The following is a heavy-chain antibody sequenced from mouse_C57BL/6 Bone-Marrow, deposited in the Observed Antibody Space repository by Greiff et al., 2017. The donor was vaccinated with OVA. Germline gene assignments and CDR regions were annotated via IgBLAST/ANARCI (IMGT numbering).Heavy chain of an antibody. CDR1: GCTFTDYY. Sequence: VQLQQSGPVLVKPGASVKMSCKASGCTFTDYYMNWVKQSHGKSLEWIGVINPYNGGTSYNQKFKGKATLTVDKSSSTAYMELNSLTSEDSAVYYCARLGSSGFAYWGQGTLVTVSA. CDR2: INPYNGGT. CDR3: ARLGSSGFAY. J-gene: IGHJ3*01. D-gene: IGHD1-1*01. V-gene: IGHV1-19*01.